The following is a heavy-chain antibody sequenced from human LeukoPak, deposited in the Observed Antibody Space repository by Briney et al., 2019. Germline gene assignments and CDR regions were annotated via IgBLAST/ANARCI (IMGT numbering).Heavy chain of an antibody. V-gene: IGHV5-10-1*01. CDR3: ASDDDSLDY. D-gene: IGHD2-21*02. Sequence: EESLKISCKGSGYSFTSYWITWVRQMPGKGLEWMGRIDPSDSYTNYSPSFQGHVTISADKSMSTAYLQWSSLKASDTATYYCASDDDSLDYWGQGTLVTVSS. CDR2: IDPSDSYT. CDR1: GYSFTSYW. J-gene: IGHJ4*02.